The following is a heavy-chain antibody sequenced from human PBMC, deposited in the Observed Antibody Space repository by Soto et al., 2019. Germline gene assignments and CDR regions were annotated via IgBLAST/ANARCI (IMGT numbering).Heavy chain of an antibody. Sequence: QVQLQESGPGLVKPSQTLSLTCTVSGGSISSGGYYWSWIRQHPGKGLEWIGYIYYSGSTYYNPSLKSRVTISVETSKNQFSLKLSSVTAADTAVYYCARDESGGGAFDIWGQGTMVTVSS. V-gene: IGHV4-31*03. CDR1: GGSISSGGYY. J-gene: IGHJ3*02. CDR2: IYYSGST. CDR3: ARDESGGGAFDI. D-gene: IGHD2-15*01.